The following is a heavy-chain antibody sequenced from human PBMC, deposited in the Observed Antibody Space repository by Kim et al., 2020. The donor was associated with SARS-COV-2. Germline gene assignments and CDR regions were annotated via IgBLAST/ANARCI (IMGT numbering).Heavy chain of an antibody. D-gene: IGHD3-10*01. J-gene: IGHJ4*02. CDR2: IIPIFGTA. CDR1: GGTFSSYA. CDR3: ARETNYYGSGSYTY. Sequence: SVKVSCKASGGTFSSYAISWVRQAPGQGLEWMGGIIPIFGTANYAQKFQGRVTITADESTSTAYMELSSLRSEDTAVYYCARETNYYGSGSYTYWGQGTLVTVSS. V-gene: IGHV1-69*13.